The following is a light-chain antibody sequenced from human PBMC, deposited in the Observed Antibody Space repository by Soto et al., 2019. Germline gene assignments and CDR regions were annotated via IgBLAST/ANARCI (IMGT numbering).Light chain of an antibody. CDR2: ASS. J-gene: IGKJ5*01. CDR3: QQSYTTLPIT. V-gene: IGKV1-39*01. Sequence: DLQMTQSPSSLSASVGDRVTITCRASQSISNYLNWYRQKPGEAPKLLIYASSSLQSGVPSRFSGSGSGTDFTLTISSLQPEDFATYYCQQSYTTLPITFGQGTRLEIK. CDR1: QSISNY.